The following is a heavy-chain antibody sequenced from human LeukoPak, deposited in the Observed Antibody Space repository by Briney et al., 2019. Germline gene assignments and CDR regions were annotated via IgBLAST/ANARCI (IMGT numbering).Heavy chain of an antibody. CDR1: GFTFSSFS. Sequence: PGGSLRLSCAASGFTFSSFSMNWVRQAPGKGLEWVSSISSGGDYKHYADSVKGRLTISRDNAKNSLFLQMNSLRAEDTAVYYCARVLRYCSGGNCYSGGLGYMDVGGKGTTVTISS. V-gene: IGHV3-21*04. D-gene: IGHD2-15*01. CDR2: ISSGGDYK. CDR3: ARVLRYCSGGNCYSGGLGYMDV. J-gene: IGHJ6*03.